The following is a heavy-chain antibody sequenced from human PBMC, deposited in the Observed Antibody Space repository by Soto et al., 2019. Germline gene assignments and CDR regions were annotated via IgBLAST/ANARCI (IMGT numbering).Heavy chain of an antibody. CDR1: GDSVSTNNAA. CDR2: TYYRSRWYY. Sequence: SQTLSLTCAISGDSVSTNNAAWTWIRQSPSRGLDWLGRTYYRSRWYYDYAVSVKIRITINPDTSKNQLSLQLNSVSPEDTAVYFCASEANDAFDIWGQGTMVTVSS. V-gene: IGHV6-1*01. J-gene: IGHJ3*02. CDR3: ASEANDAFDI.